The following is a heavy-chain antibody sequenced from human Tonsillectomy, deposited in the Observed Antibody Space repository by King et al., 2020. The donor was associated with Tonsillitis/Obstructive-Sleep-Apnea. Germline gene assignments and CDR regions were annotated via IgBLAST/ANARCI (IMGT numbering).Heavy chain of an antibody. CDR3: ARGREFPPGLDY. Sequence: QVPLQESGPGLVKPSQTLSLTCTVSGGSISSGGYYWSWIRHHPGKGLEWIGDIYYSGSTYYNPSLKSRVTMSVETSKNQFSLRLSSVTAADTAVYYCARGREFPPGLDYWGQGTLVTVSS. J-gene: IGHJ4*02. D-gene: IGHD3-10*01. CDR1: GGSISSGGYY. CDR2: IYYSGST. V-gene: IGHV4-31*03.